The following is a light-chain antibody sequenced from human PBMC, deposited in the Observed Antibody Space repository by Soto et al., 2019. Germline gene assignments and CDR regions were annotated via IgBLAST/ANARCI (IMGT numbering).Light chain of an antibody. J-gene: IGKJ1*01. Sequence: IYRIQNTSSLSAPVGDRVTITCRASQGISYYLAWYQQKPGKVPKLLIYAASTLQSGVPSRFSGSGTGTDFTLTISSLQPEDVATYYCQKYNSAPWTFGQGTKLDIK. CDR2: AAS. V-gene: IGKV1-27*01. CDR1: QGISYY. CDR3: QKYNSAPWT.